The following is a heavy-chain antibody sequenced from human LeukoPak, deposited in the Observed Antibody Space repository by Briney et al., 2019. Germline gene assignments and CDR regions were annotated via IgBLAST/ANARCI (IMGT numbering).Heavy chain of an antibody. CDR1: GGSISSSSYY. CDR2: IYYSGST. V-gene: IGHV4-39*01. J-gene: IGHJ6*03. CDR3: ARVVAAWGRGYYYMDV. D-gene: IGHD2-15*01. Sequence: SETLSLTCTVSGGSISSSSYYWGWIRQPPGKGLEWIGSIYYSGSTYYNPSLKSRVTISVDTSKNQFSLKLSSVTAADTAVYYCARVVAAWGRGYYYMDVWGKGTTVTVSS.